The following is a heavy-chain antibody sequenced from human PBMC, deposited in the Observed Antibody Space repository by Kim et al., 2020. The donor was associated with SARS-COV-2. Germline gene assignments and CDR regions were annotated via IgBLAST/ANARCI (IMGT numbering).Heavy chain of an antibody. D-gene: IGHD1-26*01. V-gene: IGHV1-2*02. J-gene: IGHJ5*02. CDR2: GGT. Sequence: GGTDYAQKVQGRVTMTLDTSISTAYMELSSLRSDDTAVYYCARGISVWFDPWGQGTLVIVSS. CDR3: ARGISVWFDP.